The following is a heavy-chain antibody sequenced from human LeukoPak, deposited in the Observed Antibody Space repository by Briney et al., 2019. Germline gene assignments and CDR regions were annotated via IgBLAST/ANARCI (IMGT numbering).Heavy chain of an antibody. V-gene: IGHV4-34*01. D-gene: IGHD6-13*01. Sequence: SETLSLTCAVYGGSFSGYYWSWIRQPPGKGLEWIGEINHSGSTNYNPSLKSRVTISVDKSKNQFSLKLSSVTAADTAVYYCARAVRQGIAELVRSHYFDYWGQGTLVTVSS. CDR2: INHSGST. J-gene: IGHJ4*02. CDR1: GGSFSGYY. CDR3: ARAVRQGIAELVRSHYFDY.